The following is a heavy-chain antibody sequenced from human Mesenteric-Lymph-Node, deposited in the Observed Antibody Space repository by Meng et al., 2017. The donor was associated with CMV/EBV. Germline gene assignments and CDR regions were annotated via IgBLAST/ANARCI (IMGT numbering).Heavy chain of an antibody. D-gene: IGHD1-26*01. Sequence: SCKASVGAFGSHAIRWVRQATRQGLEWIGGIIPIFGPAQYAQKFQGRITITADDSTSTAYMGLSSLRSEDTAVYYCARGGREAINYWGQGTLVTVSS. CDR3: ARGGREAINY. CDR1: VGAFGSHA. J-gene: IGHJ4*02. V-gene: IGHV1-69*01. CDR2: IIPIFGPA.